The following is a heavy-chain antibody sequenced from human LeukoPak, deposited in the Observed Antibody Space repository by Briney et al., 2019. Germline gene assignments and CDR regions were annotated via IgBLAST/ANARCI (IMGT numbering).Heavy chain of an antibody. Sequence: GGSLSLSCAASGFTFSSFWMRWVRQAPGKGREWVANAKQDGSEKYHMDSVRGRFTISRDNAKNSLYLQMNSLRAEDTAVYYCARDRDIVVVPAATRYWYFDLWGRGTLVTVSS. D-gene: IGHD2-2*01. CDR1: GFTFSSFW. J-gene: IGHJ2*01. V-gene: IGHV3-7*01. CDR3: ARDRDIVVVPAATRYWYFDL. CDR2: AKQDGSEK.